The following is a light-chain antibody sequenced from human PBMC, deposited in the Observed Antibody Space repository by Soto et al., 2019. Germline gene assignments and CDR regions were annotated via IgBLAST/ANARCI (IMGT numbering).Light chain of an antibody. CDR1: SGHSSYD. Sequence: QPVLTQSPSASASLGASVKLTCTLDSGHSSYDIAWHQQQPEKGPRFLLKVDNDGSHSKGDGIPERFSGSTSGAERYLTISSLQSEDEADYSCQTWGTGIRVFGGGTKLTVL. J-gene: IGLJ2*01. CDR3: QTWGTGIRV. CDR2: VDNDGSH. V-gene: IGLV4-69*01.